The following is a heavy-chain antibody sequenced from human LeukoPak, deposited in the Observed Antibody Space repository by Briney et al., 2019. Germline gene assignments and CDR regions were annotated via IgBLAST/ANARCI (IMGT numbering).Heavy chain of an antibody. CDR1: GFTFTSYA. V-gene: IGHV3-23*01. CDR3: AKDSTARYDSSGYYSYFDY. J-gene: IGHJ4*02. Sequence: GGSLRLSCAAPGFTFTSYAMSWVRQAPGKGLEWVSTSSGSGGRTYYADSVKGRFTISRDNSKSTLSLQMNSLRAEDTAVYYCAKDSTARYDSSGYYSYFDYWGQGTLVTVSS. D-gene: IGHD3-22*01. CDR2: SSGSGGRT.